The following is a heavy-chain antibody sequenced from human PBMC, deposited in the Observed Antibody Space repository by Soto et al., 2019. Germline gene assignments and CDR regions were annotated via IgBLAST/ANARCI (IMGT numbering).Heavy chain of an antibody. Sequence: QVQLVESGGGVVQPGRSLRLSCAASGFTFSSYGMHWVRQASGKGLEWVAVIWYDGSNKYYADSVNGRFTISRDNSKNQLYLQMNSLRAEDTAVYYCARDSGYSSGWYGYFQHWGQGTLVTVSS. CDR3: ARDSGYSSGWYGYFQH. J-gene: IGHJ1*01. CDR2: IWYDGSNK. D-gene: IGHD6-19*01. V-gene: IGHV3-33*01. CDR1: GFTFSSYG.